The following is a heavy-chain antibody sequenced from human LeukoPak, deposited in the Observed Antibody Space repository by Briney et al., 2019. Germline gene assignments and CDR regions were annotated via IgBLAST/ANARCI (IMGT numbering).Heavy chain of an antibody. Sequence: GGSLRLSCAASGFTFSGSAIHWVRQASGKGLEWLGRIRSKSNNYATAYGASVEGRFTISRDDSKNTAYLQMSSLITEDTAVYFCTALGIAAAGMDYWGQGTLVTVSS. CDR2: IRSKSNNYAT. CDR1: GFTFSGSA. CDR3: TALGIAAAGMDY. D-gene: IGHD6-13*01. J-gene: IGHJ4*02. V-gene: IGHV3-73*01.